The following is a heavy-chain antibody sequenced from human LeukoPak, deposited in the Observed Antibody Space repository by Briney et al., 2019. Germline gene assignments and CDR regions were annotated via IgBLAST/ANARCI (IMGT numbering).Heavy chain of an antibody. CDR2: IIGSGGTT. Sequence: PGGSLRLSCAASGLSFGSFAMSWVRQAPGKGLEWVSGIIGSGGTTFYADSVKGRFTISRDNAKNSLYLQMDSLRAEDTAVYYCARVIGSYGDSAYWGQGTLVTVSS. V-gene: IGHV3-23*01. D-gene: IGHD3-16*01. J-gene: IGHJ4*02. CDR3: ARVIGSYGDSAY. CDR1: GLSFGSFA.